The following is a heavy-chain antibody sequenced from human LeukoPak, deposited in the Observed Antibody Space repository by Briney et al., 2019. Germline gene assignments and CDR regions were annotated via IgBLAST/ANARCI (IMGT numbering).Heavy chain of an antibody. CDR3: ARDVVAAAGTWDY. CDR2: IYTSGST. D-gene: IGHD6-13*01. J-gene: IGHJ4*02. V-gene: IGHV4-4*07. CDR1: GDSXXSFY. Sequence: GDSXXSFYWSWIRQPAGKGLEWIGRIYTSGSTNYNPSLKSRVTMSVDTSKNQFSLKLSSVTAADTAVYYCARDVVAAAGTWDYWGQGTLVTVSS.